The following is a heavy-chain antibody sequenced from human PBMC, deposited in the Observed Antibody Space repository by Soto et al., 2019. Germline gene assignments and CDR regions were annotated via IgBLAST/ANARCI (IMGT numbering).Heavy chain of an antibody. V-gene: IGHV3-48*01. CDR1: GFTFSLYS. J-gene: IGHJ6*02. CDR3: XXXVTWGLDV. Sequence: EVQLVESGGGLVQPGGSLRLSCAASGFTFSLYSMSWVRQAPGKGLEWVSYISRSSTGIHYADSVKGRFTISRDDXXXXXXXXXXXXXXXXXAXXXXXXXVTWGLDVWGQGTTVSISS. D-gene: IGHD5-18*01. CDR2: ISRSSTGI.